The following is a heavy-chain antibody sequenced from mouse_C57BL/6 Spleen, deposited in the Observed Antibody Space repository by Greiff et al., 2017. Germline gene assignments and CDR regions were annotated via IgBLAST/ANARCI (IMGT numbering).Heavy chain of an antibody. Sequence: QVQLQQSGAELMKPGASVKLSCKATGYTFTGYWIEWVKQRPGHGLEWIGEILPGSGSTSYNEKFKGKATFTADTSSNTAYMQLRSLTTEDSAIYYCARGITTVVAPALYYFDYWGQGTTLTVSS. CDR1: GYTFTGYW. J-gene: IGHJ2*01. D-gene: IGHD1-1*01. CDR2: ILPGSGST. CDR3: ARGITTVVAPALYYFDY. V-gene: IGHV1-9*01.